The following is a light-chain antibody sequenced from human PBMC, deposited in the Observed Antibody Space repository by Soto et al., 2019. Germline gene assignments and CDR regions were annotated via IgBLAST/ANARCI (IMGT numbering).Light chain of an antibody. CDR3: AAWDKSLSGGV. CDR1: SSNIGSDY. J-gene: IGLJ2*01. CDR2: ENN. Sequence: QSVLTQPPSVSAAPGQSVTISCSGSSSNIGSDYVSWYQQLTGTAPKLLIYENNKRPSGIPDRFSGSKSGTSATLGITGLQTGDEADYYCAAWDKSLSGGVFGVGTQLTVL. V-gene: IGLV1-51*02.